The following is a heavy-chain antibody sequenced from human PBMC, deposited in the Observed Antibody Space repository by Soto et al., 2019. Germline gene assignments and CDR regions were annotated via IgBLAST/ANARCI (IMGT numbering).Heavy chain of an antibody. V-gene: IGHV4-4*02. CDR1: GDSISTNHW. CDR2: VYHSGST. Sequence: QVQLQESGPGLVKPSGTLSLTCAVSGDSISTNHWWTWVRQPPGKGLEWIGEVYHSGSTNYSPSLKGRVVISVDMSNNLFSRTLTSVTAADTAVYYCASSGGGEDYWGQGTLVTVSS. D-gene: IGHD3-16*01. CDR3: ASSGGGEDY. J-gene: IGHJ4*02.